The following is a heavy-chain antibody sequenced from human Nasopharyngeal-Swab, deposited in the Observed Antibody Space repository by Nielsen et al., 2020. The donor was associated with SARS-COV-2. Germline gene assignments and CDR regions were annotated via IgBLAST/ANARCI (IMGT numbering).Heavy chain of an antibody. V-gene: IGHV4-31*02. CDR2: IYYSGST. D-gene: IGHD3-10*01. J-gene: IGHJ4*02. Sequence: WIRQPPGKGLEWIGDIYYSGSTYYNLSLKSRVTISVDTSKNQFSLKLSSVTAADTAVYYCASTLAMVRGVIRDYWGQGTLVTVSS. CDR3: ASTLAMVRGVIRDY.